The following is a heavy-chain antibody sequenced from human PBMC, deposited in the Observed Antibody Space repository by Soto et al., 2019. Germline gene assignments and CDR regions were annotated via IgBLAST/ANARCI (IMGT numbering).Heavy chain of an antibody. Sequence: ASVKVSCKASGYTFTSYGLSWVRQAPGQGLEWMGWISAHNGNKKYAQKLQGRVTMTTDTSTSTAYMELRSLRSDDTAVYYCAREPNYFDYWGQGTLVTVSS. CDR2: ISAHNGNK. J-gene: IGHJ4*02. CDR3: AREPNYFDY. V-gene: IGHV1-18*01. CDR1: GYTFTSYG.